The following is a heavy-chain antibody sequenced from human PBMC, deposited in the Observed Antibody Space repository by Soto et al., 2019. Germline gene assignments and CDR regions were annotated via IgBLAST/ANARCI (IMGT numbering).Heavy chain of an antibody. D-gene: IGHD6-19*01. V-gene: IGHV3-48*02. Sequence: EVQLVESGGGLVQPGGSLRLSCAASGFTLSSYSMHWVRQAPGKGLEWVSYISGSGGTIYYADSVKGRFTISRDNAKNSLSVQMNSLRNEDTAVYFGVRETRLGSSGGSYYFDFWGQGTRVTVSS. CDR2: ISGSGGTI. CDR3: VRETRLGSSGGSYYFDF. CDR1: GFTLSSYS. J-gene: IGHJ4*02.